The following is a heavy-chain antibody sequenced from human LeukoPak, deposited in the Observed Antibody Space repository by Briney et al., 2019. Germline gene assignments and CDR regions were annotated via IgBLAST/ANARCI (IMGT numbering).Heavy chain of an antibody. D-gene: IGHD1-1*01. V-gene: IGHV3-48*01. Sequence: GGSLRLSCVASGFSFKTYSMDWVRQAPGKGLQWISYISGSSDTIYYMDSVKGRFTISRDDANSSLHLQMENLRAGDTARYYCVRGKRNGFDFWGQGTMITVSS. CDR3: VRGKRNGFDF. CDR1: GFSFKTYS. J-gene: IGHJ3*01. CDR2: ISGSSDTI.